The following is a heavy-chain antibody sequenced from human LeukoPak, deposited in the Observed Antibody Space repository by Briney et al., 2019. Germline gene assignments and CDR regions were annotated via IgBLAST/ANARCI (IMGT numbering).Heavy chain of an antibody. CDR2: INPKSGGT. J-gene: IGHJ3*02. D-gene: IGHD1-26*01. CDR1: GYTFTGYY. CDR3: AKDPQWELPRGDALDI. Sequence: ASVKVSCKASGYTFTGYYMHWVRQAPGQGLEWMGWINPKSGGTNYAQKFQGRVTMTRNTSISTAYMELSRLRSDDTAVYYCAKDPQWELPRGDALDIWGQGTMVTVSS. V-gene: IGHV1-2*02.